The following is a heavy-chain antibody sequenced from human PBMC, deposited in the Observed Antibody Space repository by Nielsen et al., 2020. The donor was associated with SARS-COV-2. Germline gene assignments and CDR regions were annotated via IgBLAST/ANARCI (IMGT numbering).Heavy chain of an antibody. V-gene: IGHV3-30*18. CDR2: ISYEGSQK. J-gene: IGHJ6*02. CDR3: AKRRAVFMLTFGGEGAMDV. D-gene: IGHD3-16*01. Sequence: GESLKISCAASGFTFNNYGFYWVRQAPGKGLERVASISYEGSQKYYEDSLAGRFTVSRDTSKNTVYLQMKSLSVEDTAVYHCAKRRAVFMLTFGGEGAMDVWGQGTTVSVSS. CDR1: GFTFNNYG.